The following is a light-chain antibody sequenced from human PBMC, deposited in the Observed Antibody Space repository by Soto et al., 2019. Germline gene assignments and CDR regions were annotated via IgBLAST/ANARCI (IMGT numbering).Light chain of an antibody. CDR1: QTISTW. CDR3: QQSETYPLT. Sequence: DIQMTQSPSTLSASLGDRVTITCRASQTISTWLAWYQHKPGKAPNLLIYDASTLMSGVPSRFRGSGSGTEFTLTISSLPPGDFETYYCQQSETYPLTFGQGTRLEIK. J-gene: IGKJ5*01. CDR2: DAS. V-gene: IGKV1-5*01.